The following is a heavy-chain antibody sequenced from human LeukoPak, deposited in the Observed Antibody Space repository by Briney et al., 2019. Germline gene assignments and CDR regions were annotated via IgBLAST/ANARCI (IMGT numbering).Heavy chain of an antibody. Sequence: SVKVSCKASGGTFSSYTISWVRQAPGQGLEWMGRIIPILGIANYAQKFQGRVTITADKSTSTAYMKLSSLRSEDTAVYYCARDRGDYGMGVWGQGTTVTVSS. CDR2: IIPILGIA. CDR3: ARDRGDYGMGV. J-gene: IGHJ6*02. V-gene: IGHV1-69*04. CDR1: GGTFSSYT.